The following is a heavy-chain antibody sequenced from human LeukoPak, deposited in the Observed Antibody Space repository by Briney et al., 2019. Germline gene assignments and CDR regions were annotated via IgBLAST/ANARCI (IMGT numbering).Heavy chain of an antibody. CDR3: ARDRANYDFWSGQYYYYGMDV. V-gene: IGHV3-7*01. J-gene: IGHJ6*02. CDR2: IKQDGSEK. CDR1: GFTFSSYA. Sequence: GSLRLSCAASGFTFSSYAMSWVRQAPGKGLEWVANIKQDGSEKYYVDSVKGRFTISRDNAKNSLYLQMNSLRAEDTAVYYCARDRANYDFWSGQYYYYGMDVWGQGTTVTVSS. D-gene: IGHD3-3*01.